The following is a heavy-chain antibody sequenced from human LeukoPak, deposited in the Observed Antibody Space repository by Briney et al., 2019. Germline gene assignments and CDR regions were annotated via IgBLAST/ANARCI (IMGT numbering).Heavy chain of an antibody. V-gene: IGHV1-58*01. J-gene: IGHJ6*04. CDR3: AAASYCSGGSCSSYYYYYGMDV. D-gene: IGHD2-15*01. Sequence: SVKVSCKASGFTFTSTAVQWVRQARGQRLEWIGWIVVGSGNTNYAQKFQERVTITRDMSTSTAYMELSSLRSEDTAVYYCAAASYCSGGSCSSYYYYYGMDVWGKGTTVTVSS. CDR1: GFTFTSTA. CDR2: IVVGSGNT.